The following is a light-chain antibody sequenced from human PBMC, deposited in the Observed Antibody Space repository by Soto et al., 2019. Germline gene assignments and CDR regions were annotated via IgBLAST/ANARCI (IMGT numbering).Light chain of an antibody. V-gene: IGLV2-14*01. CDR2: EVS. J-gene: IGLJ1*01. CDR1: SSDVGGYNY. CDR3: SSYTSSSTLV. Sequence: QSVLTQPASVSGSPGQSITISCTGTSSDVGGYNYVSWYQQHPGKAPKLIIYEVSNRPSGVSNRFSGSKCGNTASLTISGLQAEDETDYYCSSYTSSSTLVFGTGTKVTVL.